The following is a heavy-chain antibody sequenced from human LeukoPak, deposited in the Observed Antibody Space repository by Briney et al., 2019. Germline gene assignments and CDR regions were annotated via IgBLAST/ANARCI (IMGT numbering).Heavy chain of an antibody. CDR2: IYPGDSDT. CDR1: ENSFTNYW. D-gene: IGHD3-10*01. Sequence: GESLKISCKGSENSFTNYWIGWVRQMPGKGLEWMGIIYPGDSDTRYSPSFQGRVTISADKSISTAYLQWSSLKASDTAMYYCARQRFTMRAYAGNWFDPWGQGTLVTVSS. CDR3: ARQRFTMRAYAGNWFDP. J-gene: IGHJ5*02. V-gene: IGHV5-51*01.